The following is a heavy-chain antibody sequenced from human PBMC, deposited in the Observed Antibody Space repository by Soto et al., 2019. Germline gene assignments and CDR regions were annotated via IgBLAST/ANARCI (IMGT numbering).Heavy chain of an antibody. CDR1: GGSFSGYY. V-gene: IGHV4-34*01. Sequence: SETLSLTCAVYGGSFSGYYWSWIRQPPGKGLEWIGEINHSGSTNYNPSLKSRVTISVDTSKNQYSLKLSSVTAADTAVYYCARGSRTFDYWGQGTLVTVSS. J-gene: IGHJ4*02. CDR2: INHSGST. CDR3: ARGSRTFDY.